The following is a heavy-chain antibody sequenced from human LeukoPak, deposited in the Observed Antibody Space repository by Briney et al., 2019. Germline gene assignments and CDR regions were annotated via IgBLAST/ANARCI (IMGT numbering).Heavy chain of an antibody. Sequence: PAGSPSLTCAASGFTFSSYEWNWVRQAPGKGLEWLSYISDSGSTIHYAYSVNGRLTISRDNSKNSLYLQMNRLRAEDTADYYCAKDAPYGAEACDLW. D-gene: IGHD3-10*01. J-gene: IGHJ2*01. CDR3: AKDAPYGAEACDL. V-gene: IGHV3-48*03. CDR1: GFTFSSYE. CDR2: ISDSGSTI.